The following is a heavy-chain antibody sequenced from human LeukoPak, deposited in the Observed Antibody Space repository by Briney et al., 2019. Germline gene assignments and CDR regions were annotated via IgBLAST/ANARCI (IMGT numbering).Heavy chain of an antibody. D-gene: IGHD3-10*01. J-gene: IGHJ3*02. CDR3: ARAMVDDAFDI. CDR1: GFTVSSNY. V-gene: IGHV3-53*01. CDR2: IYSGGST. Sequence: GGSLRLSCAASGFTVSSNYMSWVRQAPGKGLEWVAFIYSGGSTYYADSVKGRFTISRDNSKNTLYLQMNSLIAEDTAVYYCARAMVDDAFDIWGQGTVVTVSS.